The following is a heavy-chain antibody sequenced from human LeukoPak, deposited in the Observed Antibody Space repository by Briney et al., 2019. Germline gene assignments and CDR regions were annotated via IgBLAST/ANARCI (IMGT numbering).Heavy chain of an antibody. V-gene: IGHV3-30-3*01. J-gene: IGHJ3*02. CDR1: GFTFGTFA. CDR3: ARGHGGIVVVVRDAFDI. CDR2: MSYDGSNK. D-gene: IGHD2-15*01. Sequence: PGGSLRLSCAASGFTFGTFAMHWVRQAPGKGLEWVAVMSYDGSNKYYADSVKGRFTISSDNYKNTLYLQMNSLRSEDTAVYYCARGHGGIVVVVRDAFDIWGQGTMVIVSS.